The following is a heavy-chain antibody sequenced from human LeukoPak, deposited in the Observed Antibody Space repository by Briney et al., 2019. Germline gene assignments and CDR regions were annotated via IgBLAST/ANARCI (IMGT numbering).Heavy chain of an antibody. J-gene: IGHJ5*02. D-gene: IGHD3-10*01. Sequence: ASVKASCKASGYTFTGYYMHWVRQAPGQGLEWMGWINPNSGGTNYAQKFQGRVTMTRDTSISTAYMELSRLRSDDTAVYYCARGMLRMVRGVNRPLNWFDPWGRGTLVTVSS. CDR1: GYTFTGYY. CDR2: INPNSGGT. V-gene: IGHV1-2*02. CDR3: ARGMLRMVRGVNRPLNWFDP.